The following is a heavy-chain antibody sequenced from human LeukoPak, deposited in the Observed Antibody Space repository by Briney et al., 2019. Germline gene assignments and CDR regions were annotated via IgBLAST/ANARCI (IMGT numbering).Heavy chain of an antibody. J-gene: IGHJ4*02. CDR3: TTFYHEYSPY. Sequence: KPGGSLRLSCAASGFSFMNAWMIWVRQAPGKGLEWVGRIKSNADDGTPDYAAPARGRFTISRDDSKNTLYLQMNSLKTEDTAVYYCTTFYHEYSPYWGRGTLVTVSS. D-gene: IGHD2/OR15-2a*01. CDR2: IKSNADDGTP. CDR1: GFSFMNAW. V-gene: IGHV3-15*01.